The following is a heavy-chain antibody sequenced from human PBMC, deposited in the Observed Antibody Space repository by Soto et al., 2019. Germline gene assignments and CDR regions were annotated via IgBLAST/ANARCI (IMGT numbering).Heavy chain of an antibody. J-gene: IGHJ6*02. D-gene: IGHD1-1*01. CDR2: IYSGGST. CDR3: ARDHIQTNYYYYYGMDV. V-gene: IGHV3-66*01. CDR1: GFTVSSNY. Sequence: SLRLSCAASGFTVSSNYMSWVRQAPGKGLEWVSVIYSGGSTYYADSVKGRFTISRDNSKNTLYLQMNSLRAEDTAVYYCARDHIQTNYYYYYGMDVWGQGTTVTVSS.